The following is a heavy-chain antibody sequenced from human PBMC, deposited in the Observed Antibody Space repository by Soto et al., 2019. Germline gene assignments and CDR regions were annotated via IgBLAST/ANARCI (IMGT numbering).Heavy chain of an antibody. V-gene: IGHV4-34*01. J-gene: IGHJ4*02. CDR2: INHSGST. CDR3: ARVPDTASDGRGLDY. D-gene: IGHD5-18*01. Sequence: PSETLSLTCAVYGGSFSGYYWSWIRQPPGKGLEWIGEINHSGSTNYNPSLKSRVTISVDTSKNQFSLKLSSVTAADTAVYYCARVPDTASDGRGLDYWGQGTLVTVSS. CDR1: GGSFSGYY.